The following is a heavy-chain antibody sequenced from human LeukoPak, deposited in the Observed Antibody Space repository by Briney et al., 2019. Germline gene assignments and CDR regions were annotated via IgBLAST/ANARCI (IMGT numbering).Heavy chain of an antibody. CDR2: ITVNNGYT. Sequence: ASVKVSCKAAGYTFTSHGFIWLRQAPGQGLEWMGWITVNNGYTKYAQELQGRVTMTTDTSTSTAYMELRSLRSDDTAVYYCAKVHCISANCNHIWTYFDYWGQGTLVTVSS. J-gene: IGHJ4*02. CDR3: AKVHCISANCNHIWTYFDY. V-gene: IGHV1-18*01. CDR1: GYTFTSHG. D-gene: IGHD2/OR15-2a*01.